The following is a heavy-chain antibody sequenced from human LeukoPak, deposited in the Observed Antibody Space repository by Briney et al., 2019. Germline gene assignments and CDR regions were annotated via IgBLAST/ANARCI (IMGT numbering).Heavy chain of an antibody. CDR3: ARVGGYSSPLQH. CDR2: IYHSGST. D-gene: IGHD6-13*01. J-gene: IGHJ1*01. Sequence: PSETLSLTCAVSGYSISSGYYWGWIRQPPGKGLEWIGSIYHSGSTYYNPSLKSRVTKSVDTSKNQFSLKLSSVTAADTAVYYCARVGGYSSPLQHWGQGTLVTVSS. V-gene: IGHV4-38-2*01. CDR1: GYSISSGYY.